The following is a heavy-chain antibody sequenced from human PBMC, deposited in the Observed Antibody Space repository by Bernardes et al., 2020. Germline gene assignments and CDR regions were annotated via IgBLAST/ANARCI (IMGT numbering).Heavy chain of an antibody. Sequence: ASVKVSCKASGYTFTSYGITWVRQAPGQGLEWMGWISVYNGNTNYEQKFQGRVTMTTDTSTTTAYLELRSLRFDDTAVYYCARGGPIYCADDCYSFSFDHWGQGTLVTVSS. D-gene: IGHD2-21*01. CDR3: ARGGPIYCADDCYSFSFDH. V-gene: IGHV1-18*04. CDR2: ISVYNGNT. CDR1: GYTFTSYG. J-gene: IGHJ4*02.